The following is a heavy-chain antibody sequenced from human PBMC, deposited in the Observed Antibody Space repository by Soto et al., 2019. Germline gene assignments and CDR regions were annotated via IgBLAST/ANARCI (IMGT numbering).Heavy chain of an antibody. CDR3: ARGSSGYLPFDY. V-gene: IGHV4-30-4*01. D-gene: IGHD3-22*01. J-gene: IGHJ4*02. CDR1: GGSISSGDYY. Sequence: PSETLSLTCTVSGGSISSGDYYWSWIRQPPGKGLEWIGYIYYSGSAYYNPSLKSRVTISVDTSKNQFSLKLSSVTAADTAVYYCARGSSGYLPFDYWGQGTLVTVSS. CDR2: IYYSGSA.